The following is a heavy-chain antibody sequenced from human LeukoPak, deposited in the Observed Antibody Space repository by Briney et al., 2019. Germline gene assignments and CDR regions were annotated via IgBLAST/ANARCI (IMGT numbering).Heavy chain of an antibody. CDR3: ARPIAAAGYTLDY. CDR1: GFTFSDYY. V-gene: IGHV3-11*06. J-gene: IGHJ4*02. D-gene: IGHD6-13*01. CDR2: ISSSSSYT. Sequence: PGGSLRLSCAASGFTFSDYYMSWISQAPGKGLEWVSYISSSSSYTNYADSVKGRFTISRDNAKNSLYLQMNSLRAEDTAVYYCARPIAAAGYTLDYWGQGTLVTVSS.